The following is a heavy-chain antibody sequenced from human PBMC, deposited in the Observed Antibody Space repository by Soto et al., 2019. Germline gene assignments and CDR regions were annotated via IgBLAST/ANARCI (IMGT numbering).Heavy chain of an antibody. CDR1: GYSFTNND. V-gene: IGHV1-8*01. CDR2: MNAGSGDT. J-gene: IGHJ5*02. Sequence: ASVKVSCKASGYSFTNNDVSWVRQATGQGLEWMGWMNAGSGDTGYAQKFQGRVTMTRDISTATAYMELSSLRADDTATYYCARMATFGSLNWFDPWGQGTLVTSPQ. CDR3: ARMATFGSLNWFDP. D-gene: IGHD3-16*01.